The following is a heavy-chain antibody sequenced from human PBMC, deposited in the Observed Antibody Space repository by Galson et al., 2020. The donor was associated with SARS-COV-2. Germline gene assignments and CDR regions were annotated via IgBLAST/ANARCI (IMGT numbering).Heavy chain of an antibody. D-gene: IGHD6-13*01. J-gene: IGHJ5*02. CDR3: VKDHIAADVTGGWVDP. V-gene: IGHV3-9*01. CDR2: ISWNGGSI. CDR1: GFTFDDYA. Sequence: SLKISCAASGFTFDDYAMHWVRQAPGKGLEWVSGISWNGGSIAYVDSVKGRFTISRDNAKNSLYLQMNSLRAEDTALYYCVKDHIAADVTGGWVDPWGQGTLVTVSS.